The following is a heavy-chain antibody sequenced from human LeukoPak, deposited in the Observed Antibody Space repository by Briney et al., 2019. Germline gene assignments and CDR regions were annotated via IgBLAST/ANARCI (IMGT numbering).Heavy chain of an antibody. CDR2: ISGSGGRT. V-gene: IGHV3-23*01. CDR3: AKSLSGRNYYYLGMDV. J-gene: IGHJ6*02. D-gene: IGHD3-10*01. CDR1: GFTFSSYA. Sequence: HSGGSLRLSCAASGFTFSSYALSWVRQAPGKGLEWVSGISGSGGRTDYADSVKGRFTISRDNSKNTLYLQMNSLRAEDTAVYYCAKSLSGRNYYYLGMDVWGQGTTVTVSS.